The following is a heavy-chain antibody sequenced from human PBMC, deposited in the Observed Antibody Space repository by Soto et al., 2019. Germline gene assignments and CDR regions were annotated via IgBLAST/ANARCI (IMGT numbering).Heavy chain of an antibody. CDR1: GYIFTNYY. CDR2: INPLPTSGST. J-gene: IGHJ4*02. V-gene: IGHV1-46*01. CDR3: ARDLAAAAY. D-gene: IGHD6-13*01. Sequence: ASVKVSCKASGYIFTNYYIHWVRQAPGQGLEWMAIINPLPTSGSTNYAQKFQGRVTVTRDTSTSTVYLELSSLRSDDTAVFYCARDLAAAAYWGQGTLVTVSS.